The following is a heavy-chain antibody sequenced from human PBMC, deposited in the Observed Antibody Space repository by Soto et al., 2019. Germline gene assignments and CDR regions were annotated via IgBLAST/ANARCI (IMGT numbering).Heavy chain of an antibody. CDR3: AKENGYSSSWFEFDY. V-gene: IGHV3-23*01. J-gene: IGHJ4*02. D-gene: IGHD6-13*01. CDR2: ISGSGGST. CDR1: GFTFSSYA. Sequence: EVQLLESGGGLVQPGGSLRLSCAASGFTFSSYAMSWVRQAPGKGLEWVSAISGSGGSTYYADSVKGRFTISRDNSKNTLYLQMDSLRAEVTAVYYCAKENGYSSSWFEFDYWGQGTLVTVSS.